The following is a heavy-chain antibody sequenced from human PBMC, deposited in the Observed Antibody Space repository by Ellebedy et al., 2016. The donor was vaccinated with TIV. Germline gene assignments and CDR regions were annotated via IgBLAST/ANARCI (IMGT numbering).Heavy chain of an antibody. J-gene: IGHJ4*02. Sequence: GESLKISCAASGFTFSSYAMHWVRQAPGKGLEWVAVISYDGSNKYYADSVKGRFTISRDNSKNTLYLQMNGLRAEDTAVYYCARVDWDYGDDEPFDHWGQGTLVTVSS. CDR2: ISYDGSNK. V-gene: IGHV3-30-3*01. CDR3: ARVDWDYGDDEPFDH. CDR1: GFTFSSYA. D-gene: IGHD4-17*01.